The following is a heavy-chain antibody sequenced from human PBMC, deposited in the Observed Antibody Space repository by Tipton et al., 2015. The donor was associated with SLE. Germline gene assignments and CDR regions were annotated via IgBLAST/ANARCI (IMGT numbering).Heavy chain of an antibody. J-gene: IGHJ5*02. D-gene: IGHD6-13*01. CDR3: ARGWYSRNWEWWFDP. CDR1: GGTFSDYY. V-gene: IGHV4-34*01. CDR2: IHHSGIT. Sequence: TLSLTCALYGGTFSDYYWGWVRQSPGKGLEWIGEIHHSGITDYNPSLKSRVTISIDTSKNQFSLNVTSVTAADTAVYYCARGWYSRNWEWWFDPWGQGTLVTVSS.